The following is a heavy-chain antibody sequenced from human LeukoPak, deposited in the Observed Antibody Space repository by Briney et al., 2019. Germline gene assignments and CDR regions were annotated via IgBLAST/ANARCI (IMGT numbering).Heavy chain of an antibody. CDR2: ISWNSGSI. Sequence: GGSLRLSCAASGFTFDDYAMHWVRQAPGKGLEWVSGISWNSGSIGYADSVKGRFTISRDNAKSSLYLQMNSLRAEDTALYYCAKDRNNYYYYYYMDVWGKGTTVTVS. D-gene: IGHD1-14*01. CDR3: AKDRNNYYYYYYMDV. V-gene: IGHV3-9*01. CDR1: GFTFDDYA. J-gene: IGHJ6*03.